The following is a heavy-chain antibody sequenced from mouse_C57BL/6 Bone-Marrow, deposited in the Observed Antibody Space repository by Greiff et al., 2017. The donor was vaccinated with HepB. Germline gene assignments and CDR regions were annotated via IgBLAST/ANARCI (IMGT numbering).Heavy chain of an antibody. CDR3: TTPWYYGSSYGAWFAY. D-gene: IGHD1-1*01. V-gene: IGHV14-4*01. Sequence: EVQRVESGAELVRPGASVKLSCTASGFNIKDDYMHWVKQRPEQGLEWIGWIDPENGDTEYASKFQGKATITAETSSNTAYLQLSSLTSEDTAVSYCTTPWYYGSSYGAWFAYWGQGTLVTVSA. J-gene: IGHJ3*01. CDR1: GFNIKDDY. CDR2: IDPENGDT.